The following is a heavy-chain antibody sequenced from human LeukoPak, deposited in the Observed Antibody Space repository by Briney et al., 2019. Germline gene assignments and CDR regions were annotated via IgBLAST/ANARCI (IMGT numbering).Heavy chain of an antibody. Sequence: SETLSLTCTVSGGSISSYYWSWIRQPPGKGLEWIGYIYYSGSTNYNPSLKSRVTISVDTSKNQFSLKLSSVTAADTAVYYCARGIVVVVAATSWFDPWGQGTLVTVSS. J-gene: IGHJ5*02. D-gene: IGHD2-15*01. CDR1: GGSISSYY. V-gene: IGHV4-59*01. CDR3: ARGIVVVVAATSWFDP. CDR2: IYYSGST.